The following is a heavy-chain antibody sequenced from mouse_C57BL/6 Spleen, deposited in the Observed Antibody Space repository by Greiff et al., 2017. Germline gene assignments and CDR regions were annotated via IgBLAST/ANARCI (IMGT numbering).Heavy chain of an antibody. CDR3: ARWRFGDGYYDAMDY. CDR2: IYIGNGYT. J-gene: IGHJ4*01. CDR1: GYTFTSYG. D-gene: IGHD2-3*01. V-gene: IGHV1-58*01. Sequence: DVKLVESGAELVRPGSSVKMSCKTSGYTFTSYGINWVKQRPGQGLEWIGYIYIGNGYTEYNEKFKGKATLTSDTSSSTAYMQLSSLTSEDSAIYFCARWRFGDGYYDAMDYWGQGTSVTVSS.